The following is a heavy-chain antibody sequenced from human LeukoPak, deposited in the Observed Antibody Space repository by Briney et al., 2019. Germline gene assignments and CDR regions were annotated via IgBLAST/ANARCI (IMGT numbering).Heavy chain of an antibody. D-gene: IGHD6-13*01. V-gene: IGHV1-69*05. CDR1: GGTFSSYA. CDR2: IIPIFGTA. Sequence: SVKVSCKASGGTFSSYAISWVRQAPGQGLEWMGGIIPIFGTANYAQKFQGRVTITTDESTSTAYMELSSLRSEDTAVYYCARDSGIAGGLYYFDYWSQGTLVTVSS. J-gene: IGHJ4*02. CDR3: ARDSGIAGGLYYFDY.